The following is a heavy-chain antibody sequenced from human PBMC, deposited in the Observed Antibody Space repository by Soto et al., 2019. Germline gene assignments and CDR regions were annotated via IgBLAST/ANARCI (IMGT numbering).Heavy chain of an antibody. CDR3: AREEGIPNYFDY. CDR1: GFTFSSYG. CDR2: IWYDGSNK. Sequence: QVQLVESGGGVVQPGRSLRLSCAASGFTFSSYGMHWVRQAPGKGLAWVAVIWYDGSNKYYADSVKGRFTISRDNSKNTLYMQMNSLRAEDTAVYYCAREEGIPNYFDYWGQGTLVTVSS. J-gene: IGHJ4*02. V-gene: IGHV3-33*01. D-gene: IGHD5-18*01.